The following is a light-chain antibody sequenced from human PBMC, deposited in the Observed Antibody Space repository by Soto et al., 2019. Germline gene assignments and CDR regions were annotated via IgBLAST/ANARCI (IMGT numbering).Light chain of an antibody. CDR2: YAS. J-gene: IGKJ1*01. Sequence: ETVITQSSATLSLTKGERATLPCRASQSVGKYLVWYQQKPGQAPRLLIYYASNRATGIPARFSGSGSGKVFSLEISSLGTEEFAVPICQDRRNLAVWTIGHGTKVEIK. CDR1: QSVGKY. CDR3: QDRRNLAVWT. V-gene: IGKV3-11*01.